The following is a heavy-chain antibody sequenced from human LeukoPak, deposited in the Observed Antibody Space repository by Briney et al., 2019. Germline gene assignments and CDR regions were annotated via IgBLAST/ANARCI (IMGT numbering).Heavy chain of an antibody. J-gene: IGHJ4*02. V-gene: IGHV4-59*08. Sequence: SETLSLTCTVSGGSISSYYWSWIRQPPGKGLEWIEYIYYSGSTNYNPSLKSRVTISVDTSKNQFSLKLSSVTAADTAVYYCARHQMGPLGIDYWGQGTLVTVSS. CDR1: GGSISSYY. D-gene: IGHD2-8*01. CDR3: ARHQMGPLGIDY. CDR2: IYYSGST.